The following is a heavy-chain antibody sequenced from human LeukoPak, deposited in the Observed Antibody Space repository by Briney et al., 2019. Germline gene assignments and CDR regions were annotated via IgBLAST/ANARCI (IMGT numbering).Heavy chain of an antibody. V-gene: IGHV4-31*11. CDR2: IYYSGST. J-gene: IGHJ2*01. CDR3: AREIVVVAASRGYFDL. CDR1: GGSFSGHY. Sequence: SETLSLTCAVYGGSFSGHYGSWIRQHPGKGLEWIGYIYYSGSTYYNPSLKSRVTISVDTSKNQFSLKLSSVTAADTAVYYCAREIVVVAASRGYFDLWGRGTLVTVSS. D-gene: IGHD2-15*01.